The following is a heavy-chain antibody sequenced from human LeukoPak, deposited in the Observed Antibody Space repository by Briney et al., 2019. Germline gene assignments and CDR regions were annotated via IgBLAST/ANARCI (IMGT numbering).Heavy chain of an antibody. J-gene: IGHJ4*02. Sequence: PGGSLRLSCAASGFTFSSYAMHWFRQAPGKGLEWVAGMSYDGSNKYYADSVKGRFTISRGNSKNTLYLQMNILRAEDTAVYYCARDRGYYDSSGYHQYYYFDYWGQGTLVTVSS. CDR2: MSYDGSNK. CDR3: ARDRGYYDSSGYHQYYYFDY. V-gene: IGHV3-30*04. D-gene: IGHD3-22*01. CDR1: GFTFSSYA.